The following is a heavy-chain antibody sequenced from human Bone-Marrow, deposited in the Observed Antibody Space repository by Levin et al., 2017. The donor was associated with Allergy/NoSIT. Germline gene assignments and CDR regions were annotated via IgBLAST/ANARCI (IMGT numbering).Heavy chain of an antibody. CDR1: GFSLNTFGTC. D-gene: IGHD2-2*01. J-gene: IGHJ4*02. V-gene: IGHV2-70*01. Sequence: SGPTLVKPTQTVTLTCTFSGFSLNTFGTCVTWIRQPPGKALEWLSLLDWADDEYYNTSLKTRLSISKDTSKNQVLLTMTDMDPTDTGTYYCARIRTDCTSAACHRPLPDYWGQGTPVTVSS. CDR3: ARIRTDCTSAACHRPLPDY. CDR2: LDWADDE.